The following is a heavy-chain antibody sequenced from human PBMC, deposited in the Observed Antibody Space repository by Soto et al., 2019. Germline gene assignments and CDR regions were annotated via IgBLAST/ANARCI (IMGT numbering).Heavy chain of an antibody. CDR2: IYYSRST. D-gene: IGHD1-26*01. V-gene: IGHV4-59*08. Sequence: SETLSLTCTVSGGTISSWYWSWIRQPPGKGLEWIGYIYYSRSTNCNPSIKSRVTISVDTSKNQFSLKLSSVTAADTAVYYCARRYGSAIDYWGQGTLVTVSS. J-gene: IGHJ4*02. CDR3: ARRYGSAIDY. CDR1: GGTISSWY.